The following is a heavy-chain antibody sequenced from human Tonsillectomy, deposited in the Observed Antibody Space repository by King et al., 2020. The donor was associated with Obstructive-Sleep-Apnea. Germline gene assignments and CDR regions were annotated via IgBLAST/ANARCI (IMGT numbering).Heavy chain of an antibody. Sequence: QLVQSGAEVKKPGASVKVSCKASGYTFTGYFIHWVRQGPGQGLEWVGWINLNSDCTNYAQKFQGRVTMPRDTSISTAYMELSRLRSDDTAVYYCATVPVATATYYFDYWGQGTLVTVSS. CDR3: ATVPVATATYYFDY. D-gene: IGHD4-17*01. J-gene: IGHJ4*02. CDR2: INLNSDCT. V-gene: IGHV1-2*02. CDR1: GYTFTGYF.